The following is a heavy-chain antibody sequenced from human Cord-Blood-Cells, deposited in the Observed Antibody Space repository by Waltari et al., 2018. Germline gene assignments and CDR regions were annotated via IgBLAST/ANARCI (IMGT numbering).Heavy chain of an antibody. J-gene: IGHJ6*03. CDR3: AGPTTVTSDYYYYYMDV. CDR1: GGTFSSYA. CDR2: IIPIFGTA. Sequence: QVQLVQSGAEVKKPGSSVKVSCKASGGTFSSYAIRWVLPATGQGLEWMGGIIPIFGTANYAQKFQGRVTITADESTSTAYMELSSLRSEDTAVYYCAGPTTVTSDYYYYYMDVWGKGTTVTVSS. D-gene: IGHD4-4*01. V-gene: IGHV1-69*01.